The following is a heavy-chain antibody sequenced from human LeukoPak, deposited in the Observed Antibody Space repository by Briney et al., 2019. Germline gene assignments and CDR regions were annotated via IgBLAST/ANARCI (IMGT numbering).Heavy chain of an antibody. CDR2: IYYSGST. Sequence: KPSETLSLTCTVSGGSISSSYYYWGWIRQPPGKGLEWIGSIYYSGSTYYNPSLKSRVTISVDTSKNQFSLKLSSVTAADTAVYYCARDLWTSSGFSVSNWGQGTPVTVSS. CDR1: GGSISSSYYY. V-gene: IGHV4-39*02. J-gene: IGHJ4*02. CDR3: ARDLWTSSGFSVSN. D-gene: IGHD3-22*01.